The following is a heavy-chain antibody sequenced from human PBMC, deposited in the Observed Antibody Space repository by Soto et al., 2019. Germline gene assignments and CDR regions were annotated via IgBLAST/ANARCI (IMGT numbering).Heavy chain of an antibody. J-gene: IGHJ6*04. Sequence: QDQLVQSGAEVKKPGASVKVSCKASVISDGVSWVRQAPGQGLEWVGWIYVNDGNTHDAQKFQGRLTMTADTSTSTAYVELRSLRSDDTAVYYCARRGPQYMDFWGEGTTVTVSS. CDR2: IYVNDGNT. CDR1: VISDG. D-gene: IGHD3-10*01. CDR3: ARRGPQYMDF. V-gene: IGHV1-18*01.